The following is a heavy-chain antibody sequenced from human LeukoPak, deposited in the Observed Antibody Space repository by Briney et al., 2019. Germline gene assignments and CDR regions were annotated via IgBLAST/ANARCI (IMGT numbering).Heavy chain of an antibody. CDR1: GFTFTSYW. Sequence: PGGSLRLSCAASGFTFTSYWMHWVRQAPGKGLVWVSRINSDGSSTIYAGSVKGRFTISRDNSKNTLHLQVNSLRAEDTAVYYCAKGNQRAYDAFDIWGQGTMVTVSS. V-gene: IGHV3-74*01. J-gene: IGHJ3*02. D-gene: IGHD1-14*01. CDR3: AKGNQRAYDAFDI. CDR2: INSDGSST.